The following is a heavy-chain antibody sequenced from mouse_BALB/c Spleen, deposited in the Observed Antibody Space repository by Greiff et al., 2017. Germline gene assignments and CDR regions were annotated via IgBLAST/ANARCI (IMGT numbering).Heavy chain of an antibody. Sequence: QVQLQQSGAELAKPGASVKMSCKASGYTFTSYWMHWVKQRPGQGLEWIGYINPSTGYTEYNQKFKDKATLTADKSSSTAYMQLSSLTSEDSAVYYCASYSNYFDYWGQGTTLTVSS. CDR3: ASYSNYFDY. D-gene: IGHD2-5*01. CDR2: INPSTGYT. CDR1: GYTFTSYW. V-gene: IGHV1-7*01. J-gene: IGHJ2*01.